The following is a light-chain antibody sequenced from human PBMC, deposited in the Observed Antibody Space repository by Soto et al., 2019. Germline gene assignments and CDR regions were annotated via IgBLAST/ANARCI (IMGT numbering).Light chain of an antibody. CDR1: QDIGDY. J-gene: IGKJ3*01. Sequence: DIQMTQSPSSLSASIGDRVTITCQASQDIGDYLNWYRQKPGKAPKLLIYAASNLEPGVPSRFRGSGSGTEFSLTITTLQPEDIATYYCQQYDILPPFPVGPGTKVDIK. V-gene: IGKV1-33*01. CDR2: AAS. CDR3: QQYDILPPFP.